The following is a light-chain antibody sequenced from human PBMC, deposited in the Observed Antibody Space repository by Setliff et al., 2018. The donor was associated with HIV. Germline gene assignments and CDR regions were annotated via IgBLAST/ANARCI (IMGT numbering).Light chain of an antibody. CDR3: SSYTTSSTYV. V-gene: IGLV2-14*03. Sequence: QSALTQPASVSGSPGQSITISCSGTISDIGSYNFVSWYQQHPGKAPKLIMSDVNKRPSGVSDRFSGSKSGNTASLTISGLQAEDEANYYCSSYTTSSTYVFGPGTKGTVL. CDR1: ISDIGSYNF. J-gene: IGLJ1*01. CDR2: DVN.